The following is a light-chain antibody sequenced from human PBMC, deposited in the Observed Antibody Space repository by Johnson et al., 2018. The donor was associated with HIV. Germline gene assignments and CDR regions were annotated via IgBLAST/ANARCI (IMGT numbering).Light chain of an antibody. CDR3: GTWDSSLSAYV. CDR1: SSNIGNNY. Sequence: QSVLTQPPSVSAAPGQKVTISCSGSSSNIGNNYVSWYQQLPGTAPKLLIYDNNKRPSGIPDRFSGSKSGTSATLGITGLPTGDEADYYCGTWDSSLSAYVVGTGTKVTVL. J-gene: IGLJ1*01. CDR2: DNN. V-gene: IGLV1-51*01.